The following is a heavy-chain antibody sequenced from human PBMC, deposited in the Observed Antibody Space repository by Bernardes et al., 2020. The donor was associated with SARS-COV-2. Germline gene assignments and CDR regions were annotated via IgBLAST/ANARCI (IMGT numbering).Heavy chain of an antibody. V-gene: IGHV1-8*01. J-gene: IGHJ5*02. Sequence: ASVKVSCKASGYTFTNCDINWVRQATGQGLEWMGWVNPNSGSTGYAQKFQGRLSMTRNTSISTAYMELSSLRSEDTAVYFCVRLDYGNTWFDPWGQGTLVTVSS. D-gene: IGHD4-17*01. CDR3: VRLDYGNTWFDP. CDR1: GYTFTNCD. CDR2: VNPNSGST.